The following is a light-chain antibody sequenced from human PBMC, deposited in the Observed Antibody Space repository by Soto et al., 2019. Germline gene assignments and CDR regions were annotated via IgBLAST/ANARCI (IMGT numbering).Light chain of an antibody. V-gene: IGLV1-44*01. CDR1: SSNVGSHT. J-gene: IGLJ2*01. Sequence: QSVLTQPPSASGTPGQRVTISCSGSSSNVGSHTVNWYQQVPGTAPKLLIYDNNRRPSGVPDLFSGSKSATSASLAISGRQSDDEADYYYAAWDDRLNVVFGGGTKLTVL. CDR2: DNN. CDR3: AAWDDRLNVV.